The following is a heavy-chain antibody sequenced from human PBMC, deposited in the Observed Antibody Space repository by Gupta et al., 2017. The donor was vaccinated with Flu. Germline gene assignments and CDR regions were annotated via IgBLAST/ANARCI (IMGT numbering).Heavy chain of an antibody. Sequence: QVQLQESGPGLVKPSQTLSLTCTVPGGSISSGSYYWSWIRQPAGKGLEWIGRIYTSGSTNYNPSLKSRVTISVDTSKNQFSLKLSSVTAADTAVYYCARYGSGNYYGMDVWGQGTTVTVSS. CDR2: IYTSGST. V-gene: IGHV4-61*02. CDR1: GGSISSGSYY. D-gene: IGHD3-10*01. CDR3: ARYGSGNYYGMDV. J-gene: IGHJ6*02.